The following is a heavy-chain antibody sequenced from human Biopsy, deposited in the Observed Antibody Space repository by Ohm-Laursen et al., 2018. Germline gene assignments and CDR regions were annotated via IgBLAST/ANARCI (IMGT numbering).Heavy chain of an antibody. J-gene: IGHJ1*01. V-gene: IGHV4-59*11. CDR3: ARGSNEYGGLYFPH. D-gene: IGHD4-23*01. CDR1: GGTITGHY. Sequence: TLSFTCTVSGGTITGHYWSWHRQPPGQELVWIGHISYTGYTSYKSALKSRVTISLYTSRKHFSLRLTSLAAADTAVYYCARGSNEYGGLYFPHWGQGTLVTVSS. CDR2: ISYTGYT.